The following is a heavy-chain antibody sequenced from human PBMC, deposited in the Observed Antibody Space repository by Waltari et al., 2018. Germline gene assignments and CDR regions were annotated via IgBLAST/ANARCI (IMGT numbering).Heavy chain of an antibody. CDR3: ARDPSGYSYAPGNY. CDR1: GYTFTGYY. CDR2: SNPNSGGT. J-gene: IGHJ4*02. Sequence: QVQLVKSGAEVKKPGASVKVSCKASGYTFTGYYMHWVRQAPGQGLEWMGWSNPNSGGTNYAHKFQGRVTMTRDTSISTAYMELSRLRSDDTAVYYCARDPSGYSYAPGNYWGQGTLVTVSS. V-gene: IGHV1-2*07. D-gene: IGHD5-18*01.